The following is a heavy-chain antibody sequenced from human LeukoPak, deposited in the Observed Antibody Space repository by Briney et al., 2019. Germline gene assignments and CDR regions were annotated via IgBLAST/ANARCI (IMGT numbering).Heavy chain of an antibody. V-gene: IGHV3-30*18. CDR1: GFTFSSYG. J-gene: IGHJ3*02. CDR3: AKDDAFDI. Sequence: GGSLRLSCAASGFTFSSYGMHWVRQAPGKGLEWVAVISYDGSNKYYADSVKGRFTISRDNSKNTLYLQMNSLRAEDTAVYYCAKDDAFDIWGQGTMVTVSS. CDR2: ISYDGSNK.